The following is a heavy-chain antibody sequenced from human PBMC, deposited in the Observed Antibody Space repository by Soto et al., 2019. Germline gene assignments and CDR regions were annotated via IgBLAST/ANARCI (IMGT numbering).Heavy chain of an antibody. CDR2: IIPIFGTA. CDR1: GGTFSSYA. CDR3: AREFEQWLVGYYYYYGMDV. V-gene: IGHV1-69*13. D-gene: IGHD6-19*01. J-gene: IGHJ6*02. Sequence: SVKVSCKASGGTFSSYAISWVRQAPGQGLEWMGGIIPIFGTANYAQKFQGSVTITADESTSTAYMELSSLRSEDTAVYYCAREFEQWLVGYYYYYGMDVWGQGTTVTVSS.